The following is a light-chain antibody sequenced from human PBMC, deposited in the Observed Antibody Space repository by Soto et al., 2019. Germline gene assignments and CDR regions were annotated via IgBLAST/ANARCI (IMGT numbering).Light chain of an antibody. Sequence: LTRCPGTLSLSTPKGATHSYRAGRQVSANYLAWYQQKPGQAPTLLIYGASIRAAGIPDRFSGSGSGTDFTLTISSLQPEDFAVYYCQQYGSSPRTFGQGTKVDIK. CDR1: RQVSANY. J-gene: IGKJ1*01. CDR3: QQYGSSPRT. V-gene: IGKV3-20*01. CDR2: GAS.